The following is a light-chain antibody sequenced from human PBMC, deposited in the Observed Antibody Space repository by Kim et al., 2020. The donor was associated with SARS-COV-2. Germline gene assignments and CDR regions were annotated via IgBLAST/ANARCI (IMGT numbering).Light chain of an antibody. Sequence: GETATLSCRASETIAKTYLAWYQQKPGKAPRLLIHDTSTRATGVPDRFSASGSGTDFSLVISRLEPEDFAVYYCQYNGGSFGPGTKVDIK. CDR2: DTS. J-gene: IGKJ3*01. CDR3: QYNGGS. CDR1: ETIAKTY. V-gene: IGKV3-20*01.